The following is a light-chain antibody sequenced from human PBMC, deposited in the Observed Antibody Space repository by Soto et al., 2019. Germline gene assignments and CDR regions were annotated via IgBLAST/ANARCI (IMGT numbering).Light chain of an antibody. Sequence: DIQMTQSPSSLSASVGDRVTITCRASQSVSNYLNWYQQKPGKAPTLLIYAASSLQSGVPSRFSGSGSGTHFTLTISSLQPEDFATYYCQHIYSIPITFGQGTRLEIK. J-gene: IGKJ5*01. V-gene: IGKV1-39*01. CDR3: QHIYSIPIT. CDR1: QSVSNY. CDR2: AAS.